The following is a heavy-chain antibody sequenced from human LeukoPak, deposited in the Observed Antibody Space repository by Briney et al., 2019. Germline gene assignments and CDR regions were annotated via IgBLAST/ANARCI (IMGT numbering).Heavy chain of an antibody. CDR2: INHSGST. CDR3: ARVVGATTRYYYYGMDV. V-gene: IGHV4-34*01. CDR1: GGSFSGYY. Sequence: SETLSLTCAVYGGSFSGYYWSWIRQPPGKGLEWIGEINHSGSTNYNPALKSRVTISVDTSKNQFSLKLSSVTAADTAVYYCARVVGATTRYYYYGMDVWGQGTTVTVS. J-gene: IGHJ6*02. D-gene: IGHD1-26*01.